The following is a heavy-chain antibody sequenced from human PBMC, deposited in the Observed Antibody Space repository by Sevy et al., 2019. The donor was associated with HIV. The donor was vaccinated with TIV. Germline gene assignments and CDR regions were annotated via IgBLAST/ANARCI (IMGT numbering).Heavy chain of an antibody. D-gene: IGHD3-22*01. J-gene: IGHJ4*02. CDR2: INPNSGGT. CDR1: GYTFTGYY. Sequence: ASVQVSCKASGYTFTGYYMHWVRQAPGQGLEWMGWINPNSGGTNYAQKFQGRITMTRATSISTAYMELSRLRSDDTADYYYGGGPPHYDSSGYTVTDYWGQGTLVTVSS. CDR3: GGGPPHYDSSGYTVTDY. V-gene: IGHV1-2*02.